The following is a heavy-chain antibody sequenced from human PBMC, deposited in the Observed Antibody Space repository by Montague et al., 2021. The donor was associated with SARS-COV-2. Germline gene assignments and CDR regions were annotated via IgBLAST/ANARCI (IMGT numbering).Heavy chain of an antibody. D-gene: IGHD3-3*01. CDR3: ARDPWRITIFGVVTRYGMDV. CDR1: GGSVSSGSYY. Sequence: SETLSLTCIVSGGSVSSGSYYWSWIRQPPGKGLEWIGSIYYSGSTNYNPSLKSRVTISVDTSKNQFSLKLSSVTAADTAVYYCARDPWRITIFGVVTRYGMDVWGQGTTVTVSS. J-gene: IGHJ6*02. V-gene: IGHV4-61*01. CDR2: IYYSGST.